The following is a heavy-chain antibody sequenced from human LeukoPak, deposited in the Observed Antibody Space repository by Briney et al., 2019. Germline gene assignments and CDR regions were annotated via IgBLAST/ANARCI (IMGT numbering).Heavy chain of an antibody. J-gene: IGHJ4*02. CDR2: ITSSSSYI. CDR3: ARDIYYDSSGYYYEGLDY. V-gene: IGHV3-21*01. D-gene: IGHD3-22*01. Sequence: PGGSLRLSCAASGFTFSSYSMNWVRQAPGKGLEWVSSITSSSSYIYYADSVKGRFTISRDNAKNSLYLQMNSLRAEDTAVYYCARDIYYDSSGYYYEGLDYWGQGTLVTVSS. CDR1: GFTFSSYS.